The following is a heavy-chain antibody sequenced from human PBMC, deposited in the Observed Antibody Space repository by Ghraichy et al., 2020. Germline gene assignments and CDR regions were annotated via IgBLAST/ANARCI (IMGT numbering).Heavy chain of an antibody. Sequence: ASVKVSCKTSGYTFTTYYMHWVRQAPGQGLEWMGVINPSGDSTDYAQKFQGRVTMTRDTSTSTVYMELSSLKSDDTGVYYCVNSYYYGMDVWGQGTTVTVSS. V-gene: IGHV1-46*01. CDR2: INPSGDST. CDR3: VNSYYYGMDV. J-gene: IGHJ6*02. CDR1: GYTFTTYY.